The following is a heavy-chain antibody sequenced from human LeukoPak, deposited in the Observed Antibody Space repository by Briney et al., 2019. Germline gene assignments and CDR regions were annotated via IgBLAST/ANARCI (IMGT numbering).Heavy chain of an antibody. J-gene: IGHJ4*02. CDR1: GFSFSSYS. V-gene: IGHV3-48*02. Sequence: GGSLRLSCAASGFSFSSYSMNWVRQAPGKGLEWVSHITASGTAMFYADSVKGRFTISRDNAKNSLYLQMNSLRDEDTAVYYCASSGSYRFDYWGQGTLVTVSS. CDR3: ASSGSYRFDY. D-gene: IGHD1-26*01. CDR2: ITASGTAM.